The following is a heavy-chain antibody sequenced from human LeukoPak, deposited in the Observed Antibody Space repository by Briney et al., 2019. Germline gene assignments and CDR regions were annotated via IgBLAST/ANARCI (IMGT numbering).Heavy chain of an antibody. CDR2: INPNSGGT. Sequence: ASVKVSCTASGYTFTGYYMHWVRQAPGQGLEWMGWINPNSGGTNYAQKFQGRVTMTRDTSISTAYMELSRLRSDDTAVYYCARDESYYYDSSGYHFDYWGQGTLVTVSS. V-gene: IGHV1-2*02. CDR1: GYTFTGYY. D-gene: IGHD3-22*01. J-gene: IGHJ4*02. CDR3: ARDESYYYDSSGYHFDY.